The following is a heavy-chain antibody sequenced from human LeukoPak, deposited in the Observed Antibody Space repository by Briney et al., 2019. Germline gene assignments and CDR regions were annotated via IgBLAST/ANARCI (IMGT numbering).Heavy chain of an antibody. Sequence: PSGTLSLTCAVSGGSISSGSYYWSWIRQPAGKGLEWIGRIYTSGSTNYNPSLKSRVTISVDTSKNQFSLKLSSVTAADTAVYYCARAVVAAADWFDPWGQGTLVTVSS. V-gene: IGHV4-61*02. CDR2: IYTSGST. CDR3: ARAVVAAADWFDP. CDR1: GGSISSGSYY. J-gene: IGHJ5*02. D-gene: IGHD6-13*01.